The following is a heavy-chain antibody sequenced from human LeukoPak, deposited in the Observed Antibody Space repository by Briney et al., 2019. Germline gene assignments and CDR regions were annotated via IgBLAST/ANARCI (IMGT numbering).Heavy chain of an antibody. J-gene: IGHJ4*02. D-gene: IGHD6-13*01. CDR3: ARSLPYGTTWYGRSDF. Sequence: PSETLSLTCFVSGGSISTNSYYWGWVRQPPGKGLEWVSAISGSGGSTYYADSVKGRFTISRDNAMNSLYLQMNSLRAEDTAIYYCARSLPYGTTWYGRSDFWGQGTLVTVSS. CDR1: GGSISTNSYY. V-gene: IGHV3-23*01. CDR2: ISGSGGST.